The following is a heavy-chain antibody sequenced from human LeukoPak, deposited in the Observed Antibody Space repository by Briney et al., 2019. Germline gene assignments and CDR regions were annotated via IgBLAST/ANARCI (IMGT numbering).Heavy chain of an antibody. Sequence: GASVKVSCKASGYTFTTYGISWVRQAPGQGLEWMGWISAYNGNTNYAQKFQGRVTMTTDTSTSTAYMELRSLRSDDTAVYYCARDDTWGYYDSSGYYDWGQGTLVTVSS. D-gene: IGHD3-22*01. V-gene: IGHV1-18*01. CDR3: ARDDTWGYYDSSGYYD. J-gene: IGHJ4*02. CDR2: ISAYNGNT. CDR1: GYTFTTYG.